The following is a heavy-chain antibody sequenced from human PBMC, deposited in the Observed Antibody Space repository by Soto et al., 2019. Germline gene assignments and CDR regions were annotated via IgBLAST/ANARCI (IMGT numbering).Heavy chain of an antibody. D-gene: IGHD6-19*01. V-gene: IGHV5-51*01. CDR3: ARQMSGWHDAFDI. J-gene: IGHJ3*02. CDR1: GCSFTSYW. Sequence: GESLKISCKGSGCSFTSYWIGRVRQMPGKGLEWMGIIYPGDSDTRYSPSFQGQVTISADKSISTAYLQWSSLKASDTAMYCCARQMSGWHDAFDIWGQGTMVTVSS. CDR2: IYPGDSDT.